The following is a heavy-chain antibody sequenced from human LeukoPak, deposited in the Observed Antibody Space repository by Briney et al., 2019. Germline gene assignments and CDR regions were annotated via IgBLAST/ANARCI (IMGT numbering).Heavy chain of an antibody. Sequence: SGGSLRLSCAASGYTFSNYAMNWIRQAPGKGLEWVASVSSSGACIYYADLVEGRFTISRDNAKNSLSLQMNSLKSEDTAVYYCTTELDVRPNHYWGQGTLVTVSS. J-gene: IGHJ4*02. CDR1: GYTFSNYA. V-gene: IGHV3-21*03. CDR3: TTELDVRPNHY. D-gene: IGHD1-14*01. CDR2: VSSSGACI.